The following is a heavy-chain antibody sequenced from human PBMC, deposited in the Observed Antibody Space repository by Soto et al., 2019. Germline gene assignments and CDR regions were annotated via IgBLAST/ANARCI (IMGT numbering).Heavy chain of an antibody. CDR3: AKEEEYSSSSGLNEYGMDV. CDR2: ISYDGSNK. CDR1: GFTFSNYD. D-gene: IGHD6-6*01. Sequence: GGSLRLSCSASGFTFSNYDMVWVRQAPGKGLEYMAVISYDGSNKYYADSVKGRFTISRDNSKNTLYLQMNSLRAEDTAVYYCAKEEEYSSSSGLNEYGMDVWGQGTTVTVSS. V-gene: IGHV3-30*18. J-gene: IGHJ6*02.